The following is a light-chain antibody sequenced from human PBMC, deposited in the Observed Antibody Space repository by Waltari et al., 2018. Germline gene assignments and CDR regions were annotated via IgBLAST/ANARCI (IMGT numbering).Light chain of an antibody. CDR3: SSQSSNDVVL. CDR1: SNDVGVYNS. Sequence: QSALTQPASVSGSPGQSVTIFCAGTSNDVGVYNSVSWYQEHPGQAPRVIIYDVSDRPAGVSDRCSGSKAGNTASLTISGLQAEDEADYYCSSQSSNDVVLFGGGTKLTVL. CDR2: DVS. V-gene: IGLV2-14*01. J-gene: IGLJ2*01.